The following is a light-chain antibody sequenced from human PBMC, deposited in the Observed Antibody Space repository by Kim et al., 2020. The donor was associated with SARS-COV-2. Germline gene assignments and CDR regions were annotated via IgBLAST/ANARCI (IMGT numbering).Light chain of an antibody. J-gene: IGKJ1*01. V-gene: IGKV3-15*01. CDR1: QSVSSN. CDR3: QQYNNWPPTRT. CDR2: GAS. Sequence: PGERATLSGRASQSVSSNLAWYQQKPGQAPRLLIYGASTRATGIPARFSGSWSGTEFTLTISSLQSEDFAVYYCQQYNNWPPTRTFGQGTKVDIK.